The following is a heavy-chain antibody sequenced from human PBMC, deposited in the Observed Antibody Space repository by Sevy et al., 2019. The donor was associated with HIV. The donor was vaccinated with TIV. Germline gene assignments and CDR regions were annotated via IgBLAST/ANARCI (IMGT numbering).Heavy chain of an antibody. CDR2: VTSDGTT. J-gene: IGHJ4*02. V-gene: IGHV3-23*01. Sequence: GGSLRLSCAASGLTLTTTGMSWVRQAPGKGLEWVAGVTSDGTTYHADSVRDRFTVSRDNSKNTLYLQLNSLRADDTAVFYCAGGETTMITDLDYWGQGTLVTVSS. CDR3: AGGETTMITDLDY. CDR1: GLTLTTTG. D-gene: IGHD3-16*01.